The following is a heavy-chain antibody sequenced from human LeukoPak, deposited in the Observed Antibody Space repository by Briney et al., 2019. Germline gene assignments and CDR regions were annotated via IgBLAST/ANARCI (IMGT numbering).Heavy chain of an antibody. Sequence: GGSLRLSCGASGFIFNNYWMSWVRQAPGKGLEWVANIKEDGTETYYVDSVKGRFTISRDNAKNSLYLQMNSLRVEDTAVYYCAKEGRSLQTYWGQGTLVTVSS. CDR2: IKEDGTET. CDR1: GFIFNNYW. CDR3: AKEGRSLQTY. V-gene: IGHV3-7*03. J-gene: IGHJ4*02. D-gene: IGHD5-24*01.